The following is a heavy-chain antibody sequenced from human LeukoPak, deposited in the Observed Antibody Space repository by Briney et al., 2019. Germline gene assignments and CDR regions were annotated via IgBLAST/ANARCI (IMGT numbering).Heavy chain of an antibody. CDR2: IYPGDSDT. CDR3: ATTGPEYSSSWYLHF. CDR1: GSRFTSYW. V-gene: IGHV5-51*01. J-gene: IGHJ4*02. Sequence: GESLKISCKASGSRFTSYWIGWVRQMPVKGLEWMGVIYPGDSDTRYSPSFQGQVTISADKSISTAYLQWSSLKASDTAMYYCATTGPEYSSSWYLHFWGQGTLVTVSS. D-gene: IGHD6-13*01.